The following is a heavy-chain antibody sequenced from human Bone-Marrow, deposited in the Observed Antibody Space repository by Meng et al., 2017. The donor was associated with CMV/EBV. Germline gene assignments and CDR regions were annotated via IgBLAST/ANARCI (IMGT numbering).Heavy chain of an antibody. J-gene: IGHJ3*02. CDR1: GFIFSNYE. Sequence: GGSLRLSCSASGFIFSNYEMNWVRQAPGKGLEWVSYISSSGTTIYYADSVKGRFTISRDNAKNSLFLQMNSLRAEDTAVYYCAREGGFDAFDIWGQGTKVTVSS. CDR3: AREGGFDAFDI. D-gene: IGHD3-16*01. CDR2: ISSSGTTI. V-gene: IGHV3-48*03.